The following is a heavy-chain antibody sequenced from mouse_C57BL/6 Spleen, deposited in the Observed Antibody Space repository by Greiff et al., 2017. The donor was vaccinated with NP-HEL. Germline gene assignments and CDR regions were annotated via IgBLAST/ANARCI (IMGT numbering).Heavy chain of an antibody. CDR3: ARCSTTWDFDV. V-gene: IGHV1-61*01. CDR2: IYPSDSET. J-gene: IGHJ1*03. CDR1: GYTFTSYW. Sequence: QVQLQQPGAELVRPGSSVKLSCKASGYTFTSYWMDWVKQRPGQGLEWIGNIYPSDSETHYNQKFKDKATLTVDKSSSTAYMQLSSLTSEDSAVYYCARCSTTWDFDVWGTGTTVTVSS. D-gene: IGHD2-1*01.